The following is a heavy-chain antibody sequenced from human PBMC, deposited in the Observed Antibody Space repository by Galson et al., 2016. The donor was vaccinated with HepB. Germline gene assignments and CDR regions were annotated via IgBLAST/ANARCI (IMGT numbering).Heavy chain of an antibody. V-gene: IGHV3-23*01. Sequence: SLRLSCAASGFTFSNYAMTWVRQAPGKGLEWVATISASGNSPYYADSVKGRFTIFRDNSKNTMYLQMNSLRAEDTAVYHCARESRGSGSNIWGQGTLVTVSS. CDR2: ISASGNSP. CDR3: ARESRGSGSNI. CDR1: GFTFSNYA. J-gene: IGHJ4*02. D-gene: IGHD5-12*01.